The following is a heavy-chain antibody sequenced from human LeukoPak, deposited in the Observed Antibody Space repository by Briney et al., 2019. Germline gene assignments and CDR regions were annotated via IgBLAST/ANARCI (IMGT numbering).Heavy chain of an antibody. V-gene: IGHV4-59*11. CDR2: IYYSGST. Sequence: SETLSLTCTVSGGSISSHYWSWIPQPPGKGLEWIGYIYYSGSTNYNPSLKSRVTISVDTSKNQFSLKLSSVTAADTAVYYCSSVGSHYDFWSGYSYWFDPWGQGTLVTVSS. J-gene: IGHJ5*02. CDR3: SSVGSHYDFWSGYSYWFDP. D-gene: IGHD3-3*01. CDR1: GGSISSHY.